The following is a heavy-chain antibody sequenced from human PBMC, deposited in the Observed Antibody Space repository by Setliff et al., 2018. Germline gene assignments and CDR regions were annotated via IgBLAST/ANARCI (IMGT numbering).Heavy chain of an antibody. Sequence: GESLRLSCAASGYTFSIYSMNWVRQAPGKGLEWISYTSSGSNSIYYADSVMGRFTISRDNARNSLYLQMNRLRPEDTAVYYCAKSGGDHCCPLYHHYYMDVWGTGTTVTVSS. J-gene: IGHJ6*03. CDR1: GYTFSIYS. CDR2: TSSGSNSI. V-gene: IGHV3-48*01. CDR3: AKSGGDHCCPLYHHYYMDV. D-gene: IGHD2-21*02.